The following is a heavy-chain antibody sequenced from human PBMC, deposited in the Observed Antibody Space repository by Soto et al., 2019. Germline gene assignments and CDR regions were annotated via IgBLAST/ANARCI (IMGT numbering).Heavy chain of an antibody. CDR3: ARLADYDILTGYYIDY. V-gene: IGHV4-59*08. CDR2: IYYSGST. CDR1: GGSISSYY. D-gene: IGHD3-9*01. Sequence: SETLSLTCTVSGGSISSYYWSWIRQPPGKGLEWIGYIYYSGSTNYNPSLKSRVTISVDTSKNQFSLKLSSVTAADTAVYYCARLADYDILTGYYIDYWGQGTLVTVS. J-gene: IGHJ4*02.